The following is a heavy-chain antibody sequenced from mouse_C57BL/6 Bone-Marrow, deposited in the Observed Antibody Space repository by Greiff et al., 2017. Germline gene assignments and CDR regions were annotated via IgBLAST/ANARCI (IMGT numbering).Heavy chain of an antibody. CDR2: IYPTSGST. J-gene: IGHJ2*01. V-gene: IGHV1-55*01. CDR3: SSSSSRRRRFEF. Sequence: VQLQQPGAELVKPGASVKMSCKASGYTFTSYWITWVKQRPGQGLEWIGDIYPTSGSTNYNEKFKSTAILTVDTSSTTAYMQLSSLTSEDSAVFCCSSSSSRRRRFEFGGRGTTRTVSS. CDR1: GYTFTSYW.